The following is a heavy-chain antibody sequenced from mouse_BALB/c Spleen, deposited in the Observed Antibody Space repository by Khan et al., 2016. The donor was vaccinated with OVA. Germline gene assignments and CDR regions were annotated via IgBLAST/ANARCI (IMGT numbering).Heavy chain of an antibody. CDR3: ARGLNYYGSWFAY. V-gene: IGHV9-1*02. D-gene: IGHD1-1*01. J-gene: IGHJ3*01. CDR2: INTYTGEP. Sequence: QIQLVQSGPELKKPGETVKISCKASGYTFTNYGMNWVKQAPGKGLKWMGWINTYTGEPTYADDFKGRFAFSLETSATTAYLQINNLKNEDMATXSCARGLNYYGSWFAYWGQGTLVTVSA. CDR1: GYTFTNYG.